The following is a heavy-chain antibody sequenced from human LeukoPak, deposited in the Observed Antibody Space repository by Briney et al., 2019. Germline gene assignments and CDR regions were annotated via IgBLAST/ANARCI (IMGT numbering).Heavy chain of an antibody. Sequence: PGGSLRLSCAASGFSFSNYRMNWVRQAPGKGLEWVSSISSNGDYIYYADSVKGRFTMSRDNAKNSLYLQMNILRAEDTAVYFCARERFDPWGQGTLVTVSS. CDR3: ARERFDP. CDR2: ISSNGDYI. CDR1: GFSFSNYR. V-gene: IGHV3-21*01. J-gene: IGHJ5*02.